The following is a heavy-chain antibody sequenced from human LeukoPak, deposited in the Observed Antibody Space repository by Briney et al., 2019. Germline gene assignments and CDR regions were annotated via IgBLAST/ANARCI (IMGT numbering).Heavy chain of an antibody. Sequence: GGSLRLSCAASGFTFSSYGMHWVRQAPGKGLEWVAVISYDGSNKYYADSVKGRFTISRDNSKNTLYLQMNSLRAEDTAVYYCAKSSRRYCSGGSCPYGMDVWGQGTTVTVSS. D-gene: IGHD2-15*01. CDR3: AKSSRRYCSGGSCPYGMDV. CDR2: ISYDGSNK. CDR1: GFTFSSYG. J-gene: IGHJ6*02. V-gene: IGHV3-30*18.